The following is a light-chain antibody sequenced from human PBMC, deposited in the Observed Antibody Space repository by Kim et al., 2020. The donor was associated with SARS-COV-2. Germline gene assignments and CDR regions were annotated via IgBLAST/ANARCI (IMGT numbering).Light chain of an antibody. J-gene: IGLJ2*01. CDR2: YGS. V-gene: IGLV3-21*04. CDR1: NIGSKS. Sequence: GQTDRFPWGGNNIGSKSVHWYQQKPGQAPVLVIYYGSDRPSGIPERFSGSNSGNTATLTISRVEAGDEADYYCQVWDSSSDHRVVFGGGTQLTVL. CDR3: QVWDSSSDHRVV.